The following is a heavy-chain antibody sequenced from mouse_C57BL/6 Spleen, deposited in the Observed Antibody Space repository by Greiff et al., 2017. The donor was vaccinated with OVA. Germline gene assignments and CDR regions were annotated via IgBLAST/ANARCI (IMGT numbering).Heavy chain of an antibody. CDR2: INPNNGGT. V-gene: IGHV1-26*01. J-gene: IGHJ2*01. D-gene: IGHD4-1*02. Sequence: EVQLQQSGPELVKPGASVKISCKASGYTFTDYYMNWVKQSPGKSLEWIGDINPNNGGTSYNQKFKGKATLTVDKSSSTAYMERRSLTSEDSAVYYCARGPPTGYYFDDWGQGTTLTVSS. CDR3: ARGPPTGYYFDD. CDR1: GYTFTDYY.